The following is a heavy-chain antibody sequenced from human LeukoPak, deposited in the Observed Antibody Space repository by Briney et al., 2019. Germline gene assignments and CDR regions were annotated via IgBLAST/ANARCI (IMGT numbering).Heavy chain of an antibody. D-gene: IGHD6-19*01. V-gene: IGHV3-30-3*01. J-gene: IGHJ4*02. CDR2: ISYDGSNK. Sequence: GSLRLSCAASGFTFSSYAMHWVRQAPGKGLEWVAVISYDGSNKYYADSVKGRFTISRDNSKNTLYLQMNSLRAEDTAVYYCARDQFRYSSGWPTLNFDYWGQGTLVTVSS. CDR1: GFTFSSYA. CDR3: ARDQFRYSSGWPTLNFDY.